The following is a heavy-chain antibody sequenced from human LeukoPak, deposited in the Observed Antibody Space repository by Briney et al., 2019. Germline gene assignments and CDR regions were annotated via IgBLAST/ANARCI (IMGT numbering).Heavy chain of an antibody. D-gene: IGHD3-10*01. V-gene: IGHV4-34*01. CDR3: ARSTWFGVHYGMDV. CDR2: INHSGST. CDR1: GGSFSGYY. J-gene: IGHJ6*02. Sequence: PSETLSLTCAVYGGSFSGYYWSWIRQPPGKGLEWIGEINHSGSTNYNPSLKSRVTISVDTSKNQFSLKLSSVTAADTAAYYCARSTWFGVHYGMDVWGQGTTVTVSS.